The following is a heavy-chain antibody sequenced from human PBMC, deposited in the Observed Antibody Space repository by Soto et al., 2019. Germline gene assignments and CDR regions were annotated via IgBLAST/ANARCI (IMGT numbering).Heavy chain of an antibody. CDR1: GFTFDDYA. CDR3: AKDAITMVRGVISFYGMAV. CDR2: ISWNSGSI. V-gene: IGHV3-9*01. J-gene: IGHJ6*02. D-gene: IGHD3-10*01. Sequence: EVQLVESGGGLVQPGRSLRLSCAASGFTFDDYAMHWVRQAPGKGLEWVSVISWNSGSIYYADSVKGRFTISRDNAKNSLYLQMSSLRAEGTALYYCAKDAITMVRGVISFYGMAVWGQGTTVTVSS.